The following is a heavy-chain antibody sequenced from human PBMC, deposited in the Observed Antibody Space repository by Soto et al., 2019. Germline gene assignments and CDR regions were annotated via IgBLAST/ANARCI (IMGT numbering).Heavy chain of an antibody. D-gene: IGHD4-17*01. V-gene: IGHV1-18*04. CDR3: ARDDFGDMWRSPDV. CDR2: ITDYNGNT. CDR1: GYTFINYG. J-gene: IGHJ3*01. Sequence: QVQLMQSGAEVKKSGASVKVSCKASGYTFINYGINWVRQAPGQGPEWMGWITDYNGNTNYARKFQGRITMTTDTATSTAYMELRSLRSDDKALYFCARDDFGDMWRSPDVWGQGTMVTVSS.